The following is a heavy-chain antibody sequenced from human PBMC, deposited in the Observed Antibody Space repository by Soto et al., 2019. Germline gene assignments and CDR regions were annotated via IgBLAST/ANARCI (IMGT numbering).Heavy chain of an antibody. Sequence: QVQLQESGPGLVKPSQTLSLTCTVSGGSISSGGYYWSWIRQHPGKGLEWIGYIYYSGSTYYNPSLKRRVTISVDTSKNQFPLKLSSVTAADTAVYYCARAMYSSSWYATDAFDIWGQGTMVTVSS. V-gene: IGHV4-31*03. J-gene: IGHJ3*02. D-gene: IGHD6-13*01. CDR2: IYYSGST. CDR3: ARAMYSSSWYATDAFDI. CDR1: GGSISSGGYY.